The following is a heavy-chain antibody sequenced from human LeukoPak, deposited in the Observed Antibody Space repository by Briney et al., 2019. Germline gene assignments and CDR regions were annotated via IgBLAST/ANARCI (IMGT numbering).Heavy chain of an antibody. Sequence: PGGSLRLSCAASGFTFSSYWMSWVRQAPGKGLEWVANIKQDGSEKYYVDSVKGRFTISRDNAKNSLYLQMNSLRAEDTAVYYCARASNGGTYPPRRAAAKTYYFDYGGQGPLVPVSS. D-gene: IGHD3-16*01. CDR2: IKQDGSEK. V-gene: IGHV3-7*01. J-gene: IGHJ4*02. CDR1: GFTFSSYW. CDR3: ARASNGGTYPPRRAAAKTYYFDY.